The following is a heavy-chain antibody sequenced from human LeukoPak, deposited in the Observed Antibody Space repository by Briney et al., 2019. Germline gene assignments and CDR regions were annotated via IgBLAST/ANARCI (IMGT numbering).Heavy chain of an antibody. CDR2: ISYDGSNK. D-gene: IGHD3-10*01. CDR3: ATSMVRGVIRSLDY. CDR1: GFTFSSYA. Sequence: PGGSLRLSCAASGFTFSSYAMSWVRQAPGKGLEWVAVISYDGSNKYYADSVKGRFTISRDNSKNTLYLQMNSRRAEDTAVYYCATSMVRGVIRSLDYWGQGTLVTVSS. V-gene: IGHV3-30-3*01. J-gene: IGHJ4*02.